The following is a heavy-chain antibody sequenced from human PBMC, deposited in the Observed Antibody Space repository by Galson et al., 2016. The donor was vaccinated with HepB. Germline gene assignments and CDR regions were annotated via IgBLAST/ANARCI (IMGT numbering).Heavy chain of an antibody. CDR1: GFTFNSYA. V-gene: IGHV3-23*01. CDR3: AKGGVPAVYYYYYGMDV. Sequence: SLRLSCAVSGFTFNSYAMTWVRQAPGKGLEWVSGISGSGGSTYYADSVKGRFTISRDNSKNTPYLQMNSLRAEDTAVYYCAKGGVPAVYYYYYGMDVWGQGTTVTVSS. CDR2: ISGSGGST. J-gene: IGHJ6*02. D-gene: IGHD2-2*01.